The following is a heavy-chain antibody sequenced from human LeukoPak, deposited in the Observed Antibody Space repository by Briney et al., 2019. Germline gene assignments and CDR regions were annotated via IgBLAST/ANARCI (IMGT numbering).Heavy chain of an antibody. V-gene: IGHV1-2*02. CDR2: INPNSGGT. CDR1: GYTFTGYY. Sequence: GASVKVSCKASGYTFTGYYMHWVRQAPGQGLEWMGWINPNSGGTNYAQRFQGRVTMTRDTSISTAYMELSRLRSDDTAVYYCARVLLGGSAAGNYFDYWGQGTLVTVSS. D-gene: IGHD6-13*01. CDR3: ARVLLGGSAAGNYFDY. J-gene: IGHJ4*02.